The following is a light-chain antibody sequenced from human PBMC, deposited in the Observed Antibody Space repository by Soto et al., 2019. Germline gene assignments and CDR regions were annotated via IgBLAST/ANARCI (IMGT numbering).Light chain of an antibody. CDR1: NIGSKS. Sequence: SSELTQPPSVSVAPGKTASVACGGSNIGSKSVHGYQKKSGQAPVLVMYYDSDRPSGIPERFSGSNSGNTATLTISRVEAGDEADYYCQVWDISSGHVVFGGGTKVTVL. CDR2: YDS. V-gene: IGLV3-21*01. J-gene: IGLJ3*02. CDR3: QVWDISSGHVV.